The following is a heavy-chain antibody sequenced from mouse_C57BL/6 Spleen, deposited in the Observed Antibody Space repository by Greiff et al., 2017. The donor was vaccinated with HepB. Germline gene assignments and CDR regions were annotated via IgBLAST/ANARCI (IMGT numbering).Heavy chain of an antibody. D-gene: IGHD1-1*01. CDR1: GFTFSDYG. CDR2: ISSGSSTI. V-gene: IGHV5-17*01. CDR3: ARIYYYGYYAMDY. Sequence: EAQLVESGGGLVKPGGSLKLSCAASGFTFSDYGMHWVRQAPEKGLEWVAYISSGSSTIYYADTVKGRFTISRDNAKNTLFLQMTSLRSEDTAMYYCARIYYYGYYAMDYWGQGTSVTVSS. J-gene: IGHJ4*01.